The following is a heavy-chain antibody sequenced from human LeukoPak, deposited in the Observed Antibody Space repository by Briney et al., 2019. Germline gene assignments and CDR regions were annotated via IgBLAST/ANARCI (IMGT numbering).Heavy chain of an antibody. CDR3: ARDRDSSGWYEGFDY. V-gene: IGHV3-30-3*01. CDR2: ISYDGSNK. J-gene: IGHJ4*02. CDR1: GFAFSSSA. D-gene: IGHD6-19*01. Sequence: GGSLRLSCAASGFAFSSSAMHWVRQAPDKGLEWVAVISYDGSNKYYADSVKGRFTISRDNSKNTLYLQMNSLRADDTAVYYCARDRDSSGWYEGFDYWGQGTLVTVSS.